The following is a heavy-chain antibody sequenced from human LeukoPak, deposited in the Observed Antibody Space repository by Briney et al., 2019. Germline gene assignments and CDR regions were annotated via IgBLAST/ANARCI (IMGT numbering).Heavy chain of an antibody. CDR3: ARVPPALSGWEIYFDY. CDR1: GFTVSSNS. Sequence: GGSLRLSCTVSGFTVSSNSMSWVRQAPGKGLEWVSFIYSGTTHYSDSVKGRFTISRDNSKNTLYLQMNSLRAEDTAVYYCARVPPALSGWEIYFDYWGQGTLVTVSS. D-gene: IGHD6-19*01. CDR2: IYSGTT. V-gene: IGHV3-53*01. J-gene: IGHJ4*02.